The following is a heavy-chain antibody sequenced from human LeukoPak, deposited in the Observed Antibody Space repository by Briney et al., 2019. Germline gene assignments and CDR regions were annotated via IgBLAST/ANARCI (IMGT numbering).Heavy chain of an antibody. J-gene: IGHJ4*02. CDR1: GITFDDDT. Sequence: PGGSLRLSCAASGITFDDDTMHWARQTPGRGLEWVSFITWKSHRTHYADSVKGRFTVSRDNSKDSLYLQMNSLRTEDTGLYHCASEVGYRSLGYLGQGTLVTVSS. D-gene: IGHD3-3*01. CDR3: ASEVGYRSLGY. CDR2: ITWKSHRT. V-gene: IGHV3-43*01.